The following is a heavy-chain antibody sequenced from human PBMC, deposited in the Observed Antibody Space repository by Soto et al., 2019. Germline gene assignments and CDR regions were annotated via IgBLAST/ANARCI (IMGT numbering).Heavy chain of an antibody. CDR3: AKRRGSSFYYMDV. V-gene: IGHV3-23*01. CDR1: GFTFSTYA. Sequence: EVQLLESGGGLVQPGGSLRLSCAASGFTFSTYAMSWVRQAPGKGLEWVAAITTSSDYTYQADYVKGRFTISRDNSENTLFLQMNSLRAEDTAVYYCAKRRGSSFYYMDVWGKGTTVTVSS. J-gene: IGHJ6*03. CDR2: ITTSSDYT.